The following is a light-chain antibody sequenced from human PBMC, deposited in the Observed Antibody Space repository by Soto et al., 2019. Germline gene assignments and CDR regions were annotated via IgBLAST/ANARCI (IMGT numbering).Light chain of an antibody. CDR2: LEGSGSY. J-gene: IGLJ2*01. Sequence: QPVLTQSSSASASLGSSVKLTCTLSSKNSSYIIAWHHQQPGKAPRYLMKLEGSGSYNKGSGVPDRFSGSSSGADRYLTISNLQFEDEANYYCETWDSNTRVFGGGTKLTGL. CDR3: ETWDSNTRV. CDR1: SKNSSYI. V-gene: IGLV4-60*02.